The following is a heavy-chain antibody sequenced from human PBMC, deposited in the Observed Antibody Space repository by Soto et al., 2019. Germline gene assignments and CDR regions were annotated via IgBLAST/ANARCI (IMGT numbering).Heavy chain of an antibody. CDR2: TYYRSKWFH. V-gene: IGHV6-1*01. D-gene: IGHD3-22*01. CDR3: AREPDDSGYAT. J-gene: IGHJ4*02. Sequence: SQTLSLTCAISGDSVSSNSAALNLIMQSPSRGLEWLGRTYYRSKWFHDYAVPVKSRISINPDTSKNQFSLQLNSVTPEDTAVYYCAREPDDSGYATWGQGTRVTVSS. CDR1: GDSVSSNSAA.